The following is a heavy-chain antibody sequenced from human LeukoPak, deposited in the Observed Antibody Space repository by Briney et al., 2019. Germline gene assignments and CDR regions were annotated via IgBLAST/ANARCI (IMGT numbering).Heavy chain of an antibody. Sequence: PSETLSLTCTVSGGSISTTSYYWGWIRQPPGKGLEWIGSISYSGSTYYNPSLKSRVTISVDTSKNQFSLKLSSVTAADTAVYHCARQSGICYVIDYWGQGTLVTVSS. CDR2: ISYSGST. CDR1: GGSISTTSYY. J-gene: IGHJ4*02. V-gene: IGHV4-39*01. D-gene: IGHD1-26*01. CDR3: ARQSGICYVIDY.